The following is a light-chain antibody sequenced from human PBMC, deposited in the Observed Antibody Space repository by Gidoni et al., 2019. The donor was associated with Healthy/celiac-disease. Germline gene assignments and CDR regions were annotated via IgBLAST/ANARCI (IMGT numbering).Light chain of an antibody. CDR2: DAS. V-gene: IGKV1-33*01. CDR3: QQYDNLSLT. J-gene: IGKJ4*01. Sequence: DIQMPKSPSSLSASVGDRVTITCQASQDISNYLNWYQQKPGKAPKLLINDASNLERGVPSRFSGSGSGTDFTFTISSLQPEDIATYYCQQYDNLSLTFGGGTKVEIK. CDR1: QDISNY.